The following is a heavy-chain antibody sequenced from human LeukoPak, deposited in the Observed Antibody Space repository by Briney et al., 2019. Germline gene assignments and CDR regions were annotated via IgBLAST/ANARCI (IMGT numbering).Heavy chain of an antibody. CDR3: ARPYSSGWTTGY. J-gene: IGHJ4*02. V-gene: IGHV1-2*02. CDR1: GGIFSSYA. D-gene: IGHD6-19*01. Sequence: ASVKVSCKASGGIFSSYAISWVRQAPGQGLEWMGWINPNSGGTNYAQKFQGRVTMTRDTSISTAYMELSRLRSDDTAVYYCARPYSSGWTTGYWGQGTLVTVSS. CDR2: INPNSGGT.